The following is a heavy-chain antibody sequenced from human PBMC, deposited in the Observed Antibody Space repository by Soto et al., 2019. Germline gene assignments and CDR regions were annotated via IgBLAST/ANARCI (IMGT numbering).Heavy chain of an antibody. Sequence: SETLSLTCTVSGGSISSSSYYWGWIRQPPGKGLEWIGSIYYSGSTYYNPSLKSRVTISVDTSKNQFSLKLTSVTAADTAVYYCASPKIAFYNWFDPWGQGTLVTVS. CDR1: GGSISSSSYY. CDR3: ASPKIAFYNWFDP. V-gene: IGHV4-39*01. D-gene: IGHD3-3*02. J-gene: IGHJ5*02. CDR2: IYYSGST.